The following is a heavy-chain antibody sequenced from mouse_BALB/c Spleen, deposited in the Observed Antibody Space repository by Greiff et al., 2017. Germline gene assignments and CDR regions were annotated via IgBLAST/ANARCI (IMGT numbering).Heavy chain of an antibody. Sequence: VQLQQSGPGLVAPSQSLSITCTVSGFSLTSYDISWIRQPPGKGLEWLGVIWTGGGTNYNSAFMSRLGISKDNSKSQVFLKMNSLQTDDTAIYYCVRGWRGGMDYWGQGTSVTVSS. J-gene: IGHJ4*01. D-gene: IGHD2-3*01. CDR3: VRGWRGGMDY. V-gene: IGHV2-9-2*01. CDR2: IWTGGGT. CDR1: GFSLTSYD.